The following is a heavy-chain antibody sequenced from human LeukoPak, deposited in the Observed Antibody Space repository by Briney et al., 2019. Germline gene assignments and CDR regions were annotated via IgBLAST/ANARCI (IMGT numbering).Heavy chain of an antibody. J-gene: IGHJ4*02. CDR2: ISAYNGNT. Sequence: GASVEVSCKASGYTFTSYGISWVRQAPGQGLEWMGWISAYNGNTNYAQKLQGRVTMTTDTSTSTAYMELRSLRSDDTAVYYCARQYYDFWSGYYPLGYWGQGTLVTVSS. CDR3: ARQYYDFWSGYYPLGY. CDR1: GYTFTSYG. V-gene: IGHV1-18*01. D-gene: IGHD3-3*01.